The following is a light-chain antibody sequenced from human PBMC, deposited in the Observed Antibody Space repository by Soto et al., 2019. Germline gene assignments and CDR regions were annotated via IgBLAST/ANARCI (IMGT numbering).Light chain of an antibody. V-gene: IGKV1-5*01. CDR2: EAS. Sequence: DIPMTQSPSTLSASVGDGVSITCRANQTISRWLAWYQQKPGKAPNLLIYEASNLRSGAPSRFSGSGSGTEFTISISNLQPDDFATYYWQQYHSYWTCGQGTKVEIK. J-gene: IGKJ1*01. CDR3: QQYHSYWT. CDR1: QTISRW.